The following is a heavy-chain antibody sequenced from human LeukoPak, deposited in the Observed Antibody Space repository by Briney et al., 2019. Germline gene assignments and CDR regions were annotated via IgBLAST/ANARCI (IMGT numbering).Heavy chain of an antibody. D-gene: IGHD3-16*02. CDR1: GFTVSRNY. CDR2: IYSGGST. Sequence: GGSLRLSCAASGFTVSRNYMSWVRQAPGKGLEWVSVIYSGGSTYYADSVKGRFTISRDNSKNTLYLQMNSLRAEDAAVYYCATSPSIMITFGGVIVPFYFDYWGQGTLVTDSS. J-gene: IGHJ4*02. V-gene: IGHV3-53*01. CDR3: ATSPSIMITFGGVIVPFYFDY.